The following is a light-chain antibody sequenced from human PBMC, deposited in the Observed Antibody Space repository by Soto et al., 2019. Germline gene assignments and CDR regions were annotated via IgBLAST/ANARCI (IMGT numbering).Light chain of an antibody. CDR1: QSVSSY. Sequence: EIVLTQSPATLSLSPGERATLSCRASQSVSSYLAWYQQKPGQAPRLLIYGTSTRATGVPARFSGSGSGTEFTLTISNLQSEDFAVYYCQQYNDWPPLTFGGGTKVAIK. CDR2: GTS. J-gene: IGKJ4*01. CDR3: QQYNDWPPLT. V-gene: IGKV3-15*01.